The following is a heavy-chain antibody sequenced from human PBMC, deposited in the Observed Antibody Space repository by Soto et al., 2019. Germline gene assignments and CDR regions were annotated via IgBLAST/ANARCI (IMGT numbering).Heavy chain of an antibody. CDR1: GFTFSSYS. D-gene: IGHD3-10*01. J-gene: IGHJ6*02. CDR2: ISSSSSYI. V-gene: IGHV3-21*01. CDR3: ARETLGSSEDYYYYGMDV. Sequence: GGSLRLSCAASGFTFSSYSMNWVRQAPGKGLEWVSSISSSSSYIYYADSVKGRFPISRDNAKNSLYLQMNSLRAEDTAVYYWARETLGSSEDYYYYGMDVWGQGTTVTVSS.